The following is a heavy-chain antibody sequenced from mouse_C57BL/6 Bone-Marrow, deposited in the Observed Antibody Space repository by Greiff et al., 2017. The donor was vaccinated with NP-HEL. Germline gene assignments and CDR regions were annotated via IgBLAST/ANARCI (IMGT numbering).Heavy chain of an antibody. J-gene: IGHJ4*01. CDR3: ARYSYYGYPYAMDY. V-gene: IGHV1-85*01. D-gene: IGHD2-2*01. CDR1: GYTFTSYD. CDR2: IYPRDGST. Sequence: VQLVESGPELVKPGASVKLSCKASGYTFTSYDINWVKQRPGQGLEWIGWIYPRDGSTKYNEKFKGKATLTVDKSSSTAYMELHSLTSEDSAVYFCARYSYYGYPYAMDYWGQGTSVTVSS.